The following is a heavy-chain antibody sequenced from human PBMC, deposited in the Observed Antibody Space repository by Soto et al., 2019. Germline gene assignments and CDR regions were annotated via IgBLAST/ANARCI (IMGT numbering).Heavy chain of an antibody. Sequence: GGSLRLSCAASGFTFSSYAMSWVRQAPGKGLEWVSAISGSGGSTYYADSVKGRFTISRDNSKNTLYLQMNSLRAEDTAVYYCAKDKPGIAVAGTGGFTGYYGMDVWGQGTTVTVSS. J-gene: IGHJ6*02. CDR1: GFTFSSYA. CDR2: ISGSGGST. CDR3: AKDKPGIAVAGTGGFTGYYGMDV. D-gene: IGHD6-19*01. V-gene: IGHV3-23*01.